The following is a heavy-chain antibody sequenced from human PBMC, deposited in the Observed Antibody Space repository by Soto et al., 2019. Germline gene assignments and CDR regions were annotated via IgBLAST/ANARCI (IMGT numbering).Heavy chain of an antibody. Sequence: QVQLQESGPGLVKPSETLSLTCTVSGGSVSSGSYYWSWIRQPPGKGLEWIGYIYYSGSTNSNPSLKSRVTISVDTPKNQFSLNLSSVTAADTAVYCCVIGIEGWYQGRYYYGRDVWGQGTTVTVSS. D-gene: IGHD6-19*01. CDR3: VIGIEGWYQGRYYYGRDV. J-gene: IGHJ6*02. CDR1: GGSVSSGSYY. CDR2: IYYSGST. V-gene: IGHV4-61*01.